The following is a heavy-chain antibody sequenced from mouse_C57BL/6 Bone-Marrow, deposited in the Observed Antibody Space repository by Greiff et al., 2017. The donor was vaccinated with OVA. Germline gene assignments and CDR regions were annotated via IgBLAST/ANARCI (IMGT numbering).Heavy chain of an antibody. CDR2: INPGSGGT. CDR3: AREGLRYAMDY. CDR1: GYAFTNYL. J-gene: IGHJ4*01. D-gene: IGHD2-4*01. V-gene: IGHV1-54*01. Sequence: VQLQQSGAELVRPGTSVKVSCKASGYAFTNYLIEWVKQRPGQGLEWIGVINPGSGGTNYNEKFKGKATLTADKSSSTAYMQLSSLTSEDSAVYFCAREGLRYAMDYWGQGTSVTVSS.